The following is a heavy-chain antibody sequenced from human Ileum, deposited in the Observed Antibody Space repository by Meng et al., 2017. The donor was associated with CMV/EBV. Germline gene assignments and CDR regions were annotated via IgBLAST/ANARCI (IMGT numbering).Heavy chain of an antibody. D-gene: IGHD2-15*01. V-gene: IGHV4-34*01. CDR3: AREGTKLLGLKRWFDP. CDR2: INHSGST. CDR1: GGSFSGYY. Sequence: QLQESGPGLVKPSETLSLTCTVYGGSFSGYYWSWIRQPPGKGLEWIGEINHSGSTNYNPSLKSRVTISVDTSKNQFSLKLSSVTAADTAVYYCAREGTKLLGLKRWFDPWGQGTLVTVSS. J-gene: IGHJ5*02.